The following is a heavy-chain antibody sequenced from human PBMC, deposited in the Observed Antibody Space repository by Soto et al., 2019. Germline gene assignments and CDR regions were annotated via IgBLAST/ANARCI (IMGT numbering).Heavy chain of an antibody. CDR2: IYYSGST. V-gene: IGHV4-61*08. CDR3: ARRYGSAFDI. CDR1: GGSIGSGGYY. Sequence: SETLSLTCTVSGGSIGSGGYYWIWIRQHPGKGLEWIGYIYYSGSTNYNPSLKSRVTISVDTSKNQFSLKLSSVTAADTAVYYCARRYGSAFDIWGQGTMVTVSS. J-gene: IGHJ3*02. D-gene: IGHD1-26*01.